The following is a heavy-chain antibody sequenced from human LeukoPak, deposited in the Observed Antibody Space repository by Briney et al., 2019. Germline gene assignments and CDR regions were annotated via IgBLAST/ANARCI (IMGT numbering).Heavy chain of an antibody. CDR2: VYYIGNP. CDR1: GGSISDYF. V-gene: IGHV4-59*12. CDR3: AREGRWLQEYYYYYYMDV. J-gene: IGHJ6*03. Sequence: KPSETLSLTCSVSGGSISDYFWGWIRQPPGKGLEWIGHVYYIGNPTCSPSLKSRVTMSVDTSKNQFSLKLSSVTAADTAVYYCAREGRWLQEYYYYYYMDVWGKGTTVTVSS. D-gene: IGHD5-24*01.